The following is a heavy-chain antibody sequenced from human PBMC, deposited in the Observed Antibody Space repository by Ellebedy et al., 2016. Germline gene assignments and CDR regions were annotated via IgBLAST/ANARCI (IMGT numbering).Heavy chain of an antibody. V-gene: IGHV3-21*01. CDR2: ISSSSSYI. D-gene: IGHD3-10*01. CDR3: ARVPYDSGSYRVDY. J-gene: IGHJ4*02. Sequence: GESLKISXVVSGFIFNDYSMNWVRQAPGKGLEWVSSISSSSSYIYYADSVKGRFTISRDNAWNALYLQMNSLRAEDTAAYYCARVPYDSGSYRVDYWGQGALVTVSS. CDR1: GFIFNDYS.